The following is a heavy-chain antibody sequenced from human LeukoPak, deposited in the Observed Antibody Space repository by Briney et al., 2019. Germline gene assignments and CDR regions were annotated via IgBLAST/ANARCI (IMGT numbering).Heavy chain of an antibody. CDR3: AKDPCGGDCYSYRYFDY. CDR1: GFTFSTYG. CDR2: IRYDGTNK. Sequence: GGSLRLSCAASGFTFSTYGIHWVRQAPGKGLEWMAFIRYDGTNKYYADSVRGRFTISRDNSKNTLYLQMNSLRAEDTAMYYCAKDPCGGDCYSYRYFDYWGQGTLVTVSS. V-gene: IGHV3-30*02. D-gene: IGHD2-21*01. J-gene: IGHJ4*03.